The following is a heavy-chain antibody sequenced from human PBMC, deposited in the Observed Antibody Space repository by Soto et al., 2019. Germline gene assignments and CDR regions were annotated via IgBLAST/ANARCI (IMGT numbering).Heavy chain of an antibody. D-gene: IGHD3-22*01. Sequence: SLRLSCAASGFPFNSHAMGWVRQAPGKGLAWVSTSGGSGGYAFYADSVRGRFTISRDDPKNTLYLQMSSLRAEDTAVYYCARFLSGSGYYDPLDYWGQGNLVAVSS. V-gene: IGHV3-23*01. J-gene: IGHJ4*02. CDR3: ARFLSGSGYYDPLDY. CDR1: GFPFNSHA. CDR2: SGGSGGYA.